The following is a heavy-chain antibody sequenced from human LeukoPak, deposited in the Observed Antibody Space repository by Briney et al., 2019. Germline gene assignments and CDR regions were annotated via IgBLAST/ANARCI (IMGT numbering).Heavy chain of an antibody. D-gene: IGHD3-22*01. CDR2: IKSKTDGGTT. CDR3: TTVTSYYDSSGQDAFDI. V-gene: IGHV3-15*01. J-gene: IGHJ3*02. CDR1: GFTFSNAW. Sequence: GGSLRLSCAASGFTFSNAWMSWVRQAPGQGLEWVGRIKSKTDGGTTDYAAPVKGRFTISRDDSKNTLYLQMNSLKTEDTAVYYCTTVTSYYDSSGQDAFDIWGQGTMVTVSS.